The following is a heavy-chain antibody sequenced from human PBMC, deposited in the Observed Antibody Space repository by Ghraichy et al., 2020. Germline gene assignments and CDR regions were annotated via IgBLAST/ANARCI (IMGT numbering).Heavy chain of an antibody. Sequence: GGSLSLSCAASGFTFSSYGMHWVRQAPGKGLEWVAVIWYDGSNKYYADSVKGRFTISRDNSKNTLYLQMNSLRAEDTAVYYCASDLGYCSSTSCYTGDYYYYGMDVWGQGTTVTVSS. CDR3: ASDLGYCSSTSCYTGDYYYYGMDV. V-gene: IGHV3-33*01. J-gene: IGHJ6*02. CDR2: IWYDGSNK. D-gene: IGHD2-2*02. CDR1: GFTFSSYG.